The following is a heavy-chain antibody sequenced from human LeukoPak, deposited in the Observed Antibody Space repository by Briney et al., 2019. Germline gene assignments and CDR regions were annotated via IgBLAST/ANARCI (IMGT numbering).Heavy chain of an antibody. CDR1: GFTFSSYA. V-gene: IGHV3-23*01. J-gene: IGHJ4*02. CDR2: VSGSGGST. D-gene: IGHD5-12*01. CDR3: AKDGYPFGYFGY. Sequence: GGSLRLSCAASGFTFSSYAMSWVRQAPGKGLEWVSAVSGSGGSTYYADSVKGRFTISRDNSKNTLYLQMNSLRAEDTAVYYCAKDGYPFGYFGYWGQGTLVTVSS.